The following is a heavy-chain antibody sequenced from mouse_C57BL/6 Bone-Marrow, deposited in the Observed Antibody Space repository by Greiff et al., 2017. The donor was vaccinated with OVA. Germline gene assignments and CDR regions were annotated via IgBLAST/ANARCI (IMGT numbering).Heavy chain of an antibody. Sequence: QVHVKQPGAELVKPGASVKLSCKASGYTFTSYWMHWVKQRPGQGLEWIGMIHPNSGSTNYNEKFKSKATLTVDKSSSTAYMQLSSLTSEDSAVYYCARRYYYGSSPDYWGQGTTLTVSS. CDR1: GYTFTSYW. CDR3: ARRYYYGSSPDY. D-gene: IGHD1-1*01. J-gene: IGHJ2*01. V-gene: IGHV1-64*01. CDR2: IHPNSGST.